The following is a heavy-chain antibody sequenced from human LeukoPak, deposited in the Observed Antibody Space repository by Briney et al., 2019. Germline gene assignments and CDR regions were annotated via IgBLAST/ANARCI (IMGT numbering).Heavy chain of an antibody. CDR1: GFTFSSHW. Sequence: GGPLSLSCAASGFTFSSHWMSWVRQAPGKGLGWVANIKPDGSEKYPVDSVKGRFTVTRDNAKNSLYLQMNRLRDEDSAVYYCARAPAFGTVDYWGQGTLVTVSS. D-gene: IGHD3-16*01. V-gene: IGHV3-7*01. CDR3: ARAPAFGTVDY. J-gene: IGHJ4*02. CDR2: IKPDGSEK.